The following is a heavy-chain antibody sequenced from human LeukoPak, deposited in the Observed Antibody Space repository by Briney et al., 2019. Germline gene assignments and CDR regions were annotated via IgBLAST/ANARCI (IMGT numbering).Heavy chain of an antibody. J-gene: IGHJ4*02. D-gene: IGHD1-26*01. V-gene: IGHV1-69*04. CDR3: AIRDGAGARSFDQ. CDR1: GGTFSSYA. CDR2: IIPILGIA. Sequence: ASVKVSCKASGGTFSSYAISWVRQAPGQGLEWMGRIIPILGIANYAQKFQGRITITADESTTTAYMELSSLRSDDTAVYYCAIRDGAGARSFDQWGQGTLVTVSS.